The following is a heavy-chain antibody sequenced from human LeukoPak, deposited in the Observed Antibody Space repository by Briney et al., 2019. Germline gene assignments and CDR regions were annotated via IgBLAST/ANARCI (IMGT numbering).Heavy chain of an antibody. Sequence: PSETLSLTCTVSGGSISSSSHYWGWIRQPPGKGLEWIGGIYSRGSTYYSPSLKSRVTISVDTSKNQFSLKLSSVTAADTAVYYCARREVYDGRFDYWGQGTLVTVSS. J-gene: IGHJ4*02. D-gene: IGHD6-6*01. CDR1: GGSISSSSHY. V-gene: IGHV4-39*01. CDR2: IYSRGST. CDR3: ARREVYDGRFDY.